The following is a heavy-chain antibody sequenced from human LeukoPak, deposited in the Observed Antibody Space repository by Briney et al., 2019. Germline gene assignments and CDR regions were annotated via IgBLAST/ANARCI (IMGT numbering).Heavy chain of an antibody. CDR3: ARDRSPYSSGWAPAYNWFDP. D-gene: IGHD6-19*01. Sequence: PSETLSLTCTVSGGSISSYYWSWIRQPPGKGLEWIGYIYDSGSTNYNPSLKSRVTISVDTSKNQFSLKLSSVTAADTAVYYCARDRSPYSSGWAPAYNWFDPWGQGTLVTVSS. V-gene: IGHV4-59*01. CDR2: IYDSGST. CDR1: GGSISSYY. J-gene: IGHJ5*02.